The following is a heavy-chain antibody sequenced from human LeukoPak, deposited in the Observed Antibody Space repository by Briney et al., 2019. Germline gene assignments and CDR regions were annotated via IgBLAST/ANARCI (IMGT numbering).Heavy chain of an antibody. Sequence: PGWSLRLSCAASGFTVSDNYMTWVRQAPGKGLEWVSSIYNTGATHYAESVKGRFTISRDNSKNTLFLQMNSLRAEDIAVYYCARIEWERLGRAFDIWGQGTMVTVSS. V-gene: IGHV3-53*01. J-gene: IGHJ3*02. CDR2: IYNTGAT. CDR1: GFTVSDNY. CDR3: ARIEWERLGRAFDI. D-gene: IGHD1-26*01.